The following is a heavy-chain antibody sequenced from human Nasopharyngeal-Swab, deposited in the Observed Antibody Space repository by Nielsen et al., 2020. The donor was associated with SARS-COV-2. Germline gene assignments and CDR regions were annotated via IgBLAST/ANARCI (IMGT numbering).Heavy chain of an antibody. CDR2: INPNSGGT. CDR1: GYTFTGYY. Sequence: ASVKVSCKASGYTFTGYYMHWVRQAPGQGLEWMGWINPNSGGTNYAQKFQGWVTMTRDTSISTAYMELSRLRSEDTAVYYCARGRPEPSYYGSGSRLDYWGQGTLVTVSS. D-gene: IGHD3-10*01. V-gene: IGHV1-2*04. J-gene: IGHJ4*02. CDR3: ARGRPEPSYYGSGSRLDY.